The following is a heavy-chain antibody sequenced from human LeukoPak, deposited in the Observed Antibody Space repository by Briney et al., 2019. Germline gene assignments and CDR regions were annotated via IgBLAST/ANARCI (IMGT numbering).Heavy chain of an antibody. J-gene: IGHJ6*03. D-gene: IGHD3-10*01. CDR3: AKDRPYYGSGSYYRRTYYYYYYMDV. Sequence: SGGSLRLSCAASGFTFSSYGMHWVRQAPGKGLEWVAFIRYDGSNKYYADSVKGRFTISRDNSKNTLYLQMNSLRAEDTAVYYCAKDRPYYGSGSYYRRTYYYYYYMDVWGKGTTVTVSS. V-gene: IGHV3-30*02. CDR1: GFTFSSYG. CDR2: IRYDGSNK.